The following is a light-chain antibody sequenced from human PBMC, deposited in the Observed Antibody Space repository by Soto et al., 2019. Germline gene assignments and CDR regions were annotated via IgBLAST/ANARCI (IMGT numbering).Light chain of an antibody. CDR1: SSDVGGYNY. J-gene: IGLJ1*01. Sequence: QSALTQPPSASGSPGQSITISCPGTSSDVGGYNYVSWYQQNPGKAPKLMIYEVSNRPSGFSNRFSGSKSGNTASLTISGLHAEDEADYYCSSYTSSSTLVFGTWTKVTVL. CDR3: SSYTSSSTLV. CDR2: EVS. V-gene: IGLV2-14*01.